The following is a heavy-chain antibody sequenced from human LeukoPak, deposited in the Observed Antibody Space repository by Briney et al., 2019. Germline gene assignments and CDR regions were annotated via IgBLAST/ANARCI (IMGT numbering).Heavy chain of an antibody. Sequence: ASVKVSCKASGYTFTSYYMHWVRQAPGQELEWMGIINPSGGSTSYAQKFQGRVTMTRDTSTSTVYMELSSLRSEDTAVYYCAREWELLHGFDYWGQGTLVTVSS. CDR1: GYTFTSYY. V-gene: IGHV1-46*01. J-gene: IGHJ4*02. CDR3: AREWELLHGFDY. D-gene: IGHD1-26*01. CDR2: INPSGGST.